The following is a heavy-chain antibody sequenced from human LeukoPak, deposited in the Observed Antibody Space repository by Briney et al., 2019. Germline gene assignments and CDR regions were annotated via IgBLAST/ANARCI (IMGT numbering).Heavy chain of an antibody. CDR2: INPNSGGT. J-gene: IGHJ3*02. CDR3: VRSFVVVIAIRSPPDAFDI. CDR1: GYTFTGYY. Sequence: SVKVSCKPSGYTFTGYYMHRVRQAPGQGLEWMGWINPNSGGTNYAQKFQGRVTMPRDTSISTAYMELSRLRSDDTAVYSCVRSFVVVIAIRSPPDAFDIWGQGTMVTVSS. D-gene: IGHD2-21*01. V-gene: IGHV1-2*02.